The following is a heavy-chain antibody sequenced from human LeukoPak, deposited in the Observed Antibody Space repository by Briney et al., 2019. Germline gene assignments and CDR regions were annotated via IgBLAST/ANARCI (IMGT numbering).Heavy chain of an antibody. V-gene: IGHV4-4*02. D-gene: IGHD6-6*01. Sequence: SETLSLTCAVSGGSISSNNWWSWVRQSPGKGLEWIGEIYHSGNSNYNPSLKSRVTISVDKSRNQFSLKLSSVTAADTALYYCARDVGARLPGYWGQGILVTVSS. CDR2: IYHSGNS. CDR3: ARDVGARLPGY. J-gene: IGHJ4*02. CDR1: GGSISSNNW.